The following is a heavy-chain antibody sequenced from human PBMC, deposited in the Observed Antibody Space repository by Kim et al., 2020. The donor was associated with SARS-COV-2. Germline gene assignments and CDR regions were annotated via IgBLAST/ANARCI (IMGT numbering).Heavy chain of an antibody. CDR3: ARNDGSGSYYPDY. D-gene: IGHD3-10*01. J-gene: IGHJ4*02. Sequence: YADSGKGRFTISRDNSKNTLYLQMNSLGAEDTAVYYCARNDGSGSYYPDYWGQGTLVTVSS. V-gene: IGHV3-30*01.